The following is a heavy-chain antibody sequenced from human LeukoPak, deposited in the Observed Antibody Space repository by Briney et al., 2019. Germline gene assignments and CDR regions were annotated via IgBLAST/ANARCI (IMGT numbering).Heavy chain of an antibody. CDR2: IKQDGSEK. CDR3: AELGITMIGGV. V-gene: IGHV3-7*01. CDR1: GFTFNNYW. Sequence: PGGSLRLSCAASGFTFNNYWMTWVRQAPGKGLEWVANIKQDGSEKFYVDSVKGRFAISRDIAKNSLYLQMNSLRAEDTAVYYCAELGITMIGGVWGKGTTVTISS. J-gene: IGHJ6*04. D-gene: IGHD3-10*02.